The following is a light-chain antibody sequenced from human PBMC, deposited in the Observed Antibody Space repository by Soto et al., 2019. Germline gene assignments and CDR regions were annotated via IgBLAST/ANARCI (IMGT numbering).Light chain of an antibody. CDR2: DAS. Sequence: EIVLTQSPATLSLSPGERATLSCRASQSVSSYLAWYQQKPGQAPRLLIYDASNRATGIPARFSGSGSGTNFTLTISSQEPENFAVYNCQQRSNWPVFGQGTKLEIK. CDR3: QQRSNWPV. J-gene: IGKJ2*01. V-gene: IGKV3-11*01. CDR1: QSVSSY.